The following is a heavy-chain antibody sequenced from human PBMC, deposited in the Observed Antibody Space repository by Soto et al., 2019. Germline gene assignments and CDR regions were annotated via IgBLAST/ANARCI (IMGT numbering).Heavy chain of an antibody. J-gene: IGHJ2*01. CDR2: IFDSGST. D-gene: IGHD2-8*01. CDR1: DGSISGVRHS. V-gene: IGHV4-30-4*01. Sequence: SETLSLTCTVSDGSISGVRHSWSWIRQPPGKGLEWIGYIFDSGSTYYNPSLRSRLSMSVDTSKNQFSLRLTSVTAADTAVYYCAREIMPLTNDWYFDLWGRGTLVTVSS. CDR3: AREIMPLTNDWYFDL.